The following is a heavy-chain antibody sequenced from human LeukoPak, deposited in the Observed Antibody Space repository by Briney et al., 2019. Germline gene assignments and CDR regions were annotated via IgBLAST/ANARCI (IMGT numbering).Heavy chain of an antibody. CDR3: ARFTPQGYGWGGYNRFDP. V-gene: IGHV1-2*02. D-gene: IGHD3-16*01. CDR1: GYTFTGYY. Sequence: ASVKVSCKASGYTFTGYYMHWVRQAPGQGLERMGWINPNSGGTNYAQKFQGRVTMTRDTSISTAYMELSRLRSDDTAVYYCARFTPQGYGWGGYNRFDPWGQGTLVTVSS. J-gene: IGHJ5*02. CDR2: INPNSGGT.